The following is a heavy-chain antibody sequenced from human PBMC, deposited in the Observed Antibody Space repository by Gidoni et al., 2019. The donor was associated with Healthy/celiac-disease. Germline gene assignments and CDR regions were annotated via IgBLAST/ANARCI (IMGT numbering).Heavy chain of an antibody. V-gene: IGHV3-23*01. D-gene: IGHD3-10*01. CDR3: AKDETATRGFWYFDL. CDR2: ISGSGGST. J-gene: IGHJ2*01. CDR1: GFTFSRYA. Sequence: EVQLLESGGGLVQPGGSLRLSCAASGFTFSRYAMSWVRQAPGKGLEWVAAISGSGGSTYYADSVKGRFTISRDNSKNTLYLQMNSLRAEDTAVYYCAKDETATRGFWYFDLWGRGTLVTVSS.